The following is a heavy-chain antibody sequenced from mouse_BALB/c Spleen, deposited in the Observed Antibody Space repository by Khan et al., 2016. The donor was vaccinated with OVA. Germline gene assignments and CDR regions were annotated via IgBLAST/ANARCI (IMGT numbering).Heavy chain of an antibody. CDR3: ARALPYIGYDGYVMDH. J-gene: IGHJ4*01. D-gene: IGHD2-14*01. Sequence: QVQLKESGPGLVAPSQSLSITCTVSGFSLTNYGVHWVRQPPGNSLEWLGVIWAGGSTNYNSSLMYRLSINRDNSKSQVFLKLISLRTDDTAMYYCARALPYIGYDGYVMDHWGQGTSVSVSA. CDR2: IWAGGST. V-gene: IGHV2-9*02. CDR1: GFSLTNYG.